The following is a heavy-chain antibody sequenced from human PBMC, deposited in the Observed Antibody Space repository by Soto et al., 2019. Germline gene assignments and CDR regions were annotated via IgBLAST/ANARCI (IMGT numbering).Heavy chain of an antibody. CDR1: GFTFSSYA. V-gene: IGHV3-23*01. CDR2: ISGSGGST. Sequence: QPGGSQRLSCAASGFTFSSYAMSWVRQAPGKGLEWVSAISGSGGSTYYADSVKGRFTISRDNSKNTLYLQMNSLRAEDTAVYYCAKDVRPDGFWDCDYWGQGTLVTVSS. J-gene: IGHJ4*02. D-gene: IGHD5-12*01. CDR3: AKDVRPDGFWDCDY.